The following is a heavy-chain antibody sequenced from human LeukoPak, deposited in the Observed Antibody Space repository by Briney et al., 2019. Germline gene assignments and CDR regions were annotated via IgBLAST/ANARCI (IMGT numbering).Heavy chain of an antibody. J-gene: IGHJ4*02. Sequence: PGGSLRLSCAASGFTFSSYAMSWVRQAPGKGLEWVSAISGSGGSTFYSDSVKGRFTISRDSSKNTLYLQMNSLRAEDTAVYYCVRRMGNVDTAMVDWGQGTLVTVST. V-gene: IGHV3-23*01. CDR2: ISGSGGST. D-gene: IGHD5-18*01. CDR1: GFTFSSYA. CDR3: VRRMGNVDTAMVD.